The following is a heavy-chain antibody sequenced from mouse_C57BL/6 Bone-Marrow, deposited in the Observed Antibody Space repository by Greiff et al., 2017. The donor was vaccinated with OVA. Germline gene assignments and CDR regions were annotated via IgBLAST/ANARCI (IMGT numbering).Heavy chain of an antibody. Sequence: VHVKQSGPVLVKPGASVKMSCKASGYTFTDYYMNWVKQSHGKSLEWIGVINPYNGGTSYNQKFKGKATLTVDKSSSTAYMELNSLTSEDSAVYYCARPKNWDYAMDYWGQGTSVTVSS. V-gene: IGHV1-19*01. CDR1: GYTFTDYY. J-gene: IGHJ4*01. CDR2: INPYNGGT. D-gene: IGHD4-1*01. CDR3: ARPKNWDYAMDY.